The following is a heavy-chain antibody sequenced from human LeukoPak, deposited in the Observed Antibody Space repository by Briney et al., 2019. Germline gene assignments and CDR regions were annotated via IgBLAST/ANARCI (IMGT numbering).Heavy chain of an antibody. V-gene: IGHV1-8*01. Sequence: ASVKVSCKASGYTFTSFDINWVRQATGQGPEWMGWMNPNSGNTGYAQTFQGRVTMTRNTSISTAYMELSSLISEDTAVYYCARGVYYGSGTFEYFDYWGQGVLVTVSS. CDR1: GYTFTSFD. J-gene: IGHJ4*02. D-gene: IGHD3-10*01. CDR2: MNPNSGNT. CDR3: ARGVYYGSGTFEYFDY.